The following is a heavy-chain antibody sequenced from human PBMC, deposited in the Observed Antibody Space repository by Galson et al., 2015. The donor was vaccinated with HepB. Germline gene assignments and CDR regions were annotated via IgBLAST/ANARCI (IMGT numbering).Heavy chain of an antibody. Sequence: PALVKPTQTLTLTCTFSGFSLSTPGVGVGWIRQPPGKALGWLALIFWDDDKRYSTSLTSRLTITKDISKNQVVLTLTNMDPLDTATYYCAHYTGSSQSYSFASWGQRTLVTVSS. V-gene: IGHV2-5*02. CDR3: AHYTGSSQSYSFAS. D-gene: IGHD6-6*01. CDR2: IFWDDDK. J-gene: IGHJ4*02. CDR1: GFSLSTPGVG.